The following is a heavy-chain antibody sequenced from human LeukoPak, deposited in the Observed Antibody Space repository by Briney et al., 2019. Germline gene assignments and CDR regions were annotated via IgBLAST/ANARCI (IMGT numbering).Heavy chain of an antibody. Sequence: GGSLRLSCAASGFTFSSYWMSWVRQAPGKGQEWVANIKQDGSEKYYVDSVKGRFTISRDNAKNSLYLQMNSLRAEDTAVYYCARDRDTAMVSPDYWGQGTLVTVSS. J-gene: IGHJ4*02. D-gene: IGHD5-18*01. CDR3: ARDRDTAMVSPDY. V-gene: IGHV3-7*01. CDR1: GFTFSSYW. CDR2: IKQDGSEK.